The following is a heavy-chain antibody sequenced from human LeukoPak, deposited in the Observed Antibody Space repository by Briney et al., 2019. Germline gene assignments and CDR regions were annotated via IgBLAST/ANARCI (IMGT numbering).Heavy chain of an antibody. Sequence: ASVKVSCKASGYTFTGYYMHRVRQAPGQGLEWMGWINPNSGGTNYAQKFQGRVTMTRDTSISTAYMELSRLRSDDTAVYYCAREGGYDILTGYRDYWGQGTLVTVPS. V-gene: IGHV1-2*02. CDR2: INPNSGGT. D-gene: IGHD3-9*01. J-gene: IGHJ4*02. CDR3: AREGGYDILTGYRDY. CDR1: GYTFTGYY.